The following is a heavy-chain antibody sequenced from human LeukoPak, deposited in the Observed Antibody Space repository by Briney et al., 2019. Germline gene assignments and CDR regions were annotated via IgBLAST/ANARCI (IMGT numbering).Heavy chain of an antibody. CDR2: IWYDGSNK. CDR1: GFTFSSYD. Sequence: PGGSLRLSCAASGFTFSSYDMNWVRQAPGKGLEWVAVIWYDGSNKYYADSAKGRFTISRDNSENTLYLQMNSLRAEDAAVCYCAREYSSSGWLQIAPFDYWGQGTLVTVSS. D-gene: IGHD6-13*01. CDR3: AREYSSSGWLQIAPFDY. J-gene: IGHJ4*02. V-gene: IGHV3-33*08.